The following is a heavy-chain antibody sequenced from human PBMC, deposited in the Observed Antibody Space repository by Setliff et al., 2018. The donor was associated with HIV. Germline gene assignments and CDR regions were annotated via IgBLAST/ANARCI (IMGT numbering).Heavy chain of an antibody. CDR3: VRDLPPDY. Sequence: HPGGSLRLSCAASGFTVSSTYMSWVRQSPGRGLEWVSVVYSAGNTYYADSVKGRFTVSRDESENTMYLQMRSLRAEDTAVYYCVRDLPPDYWGQGTLVTVSS. V-gene: IGHV3-53*01. CDR1: GFTVSSTY. J-gene: IGHJ4*02. CDR2: VYSAGNT.